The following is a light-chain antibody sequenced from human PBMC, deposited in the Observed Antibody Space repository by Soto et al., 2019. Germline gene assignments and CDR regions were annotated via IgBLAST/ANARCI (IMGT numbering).Light chain of an antibody. CDR2: DAS. CDR1: QSVSSY. J-gene: IGKJ5*01. V-gene: IGKV3-11*01. CDR3: QQRSNWPPIP. Sequence: EIMLSLSPATLSLYPGERATLSCRASQSVSSYLAWYQQKPGQAPRLLIYDASNRATGIPARFSGSGSGTDFTLTISSLEPEDFAVYYCQQRSNWPPIPFGQRRRPEVK.